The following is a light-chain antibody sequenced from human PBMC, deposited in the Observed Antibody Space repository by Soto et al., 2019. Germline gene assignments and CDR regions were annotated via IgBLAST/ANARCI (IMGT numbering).Light chain of an antibody. CDR1: QGIYSN. CDR3: QQYNSYSLT. CDR2: AAS. V-gene: IGKV1-9*01. J-gene: IGKJ4*01. Sequence: DIQLTQSPSFLSASVGDRVTIACRASQGIYSNLAWYQQKPGKAPKLLIYAASTLHSGVPSRFSGSGSGTEFTLTISSLQPDDFATYYCQQYNSYSLTFGGGTKVDIK.